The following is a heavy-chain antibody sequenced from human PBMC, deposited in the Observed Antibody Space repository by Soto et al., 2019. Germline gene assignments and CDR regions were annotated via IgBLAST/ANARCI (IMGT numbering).Heavy chain of an antibody. CDR2: IYPDDSDT. V-gene: IGHV5-51*01. D-gene: IGHD6-6*01. CDR3: ARQLYTSSSFPAY. J-gene: IGHJ4*02. Sequence: GESLKISGQGSGYIFTSYWIGWVRHMPGKGLEWMGLIYPDDSDTRYSPSFQGQVTISADKSTSTAYLQWSSLKASDSAMYYCARQLYTSSSFPAYWGQGTLVTVSS. CDR1: GYIFTSYW.